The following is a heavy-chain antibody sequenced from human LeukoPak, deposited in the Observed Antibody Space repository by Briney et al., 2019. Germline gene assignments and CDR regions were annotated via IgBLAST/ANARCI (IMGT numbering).Heavy chain of an antibody. D-gene: IGHD6-19*01. CDR3: ARYSSGWIDY. J-gene: IGHJ4*02. CDR1: GGSISSGGNF. CDR2: IYYSGIT. V-gene: IGHV4-31*03. Sequence: PSETLSLTCTVSGGSISSGGNFWNWIRQHPGKGLEWIGYIYYSGITSYNPSLKSRVTISEDTSKNQFSLKLTSVTAADTATYYCARYSSGWIDYWGQGTLVTVSS.